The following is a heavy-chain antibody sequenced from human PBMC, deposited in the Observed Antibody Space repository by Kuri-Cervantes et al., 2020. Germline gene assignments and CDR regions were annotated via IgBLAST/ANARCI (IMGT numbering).Heavy chain of an antibody. V-gene: IGHV4-39*07. Sequence: SETLSLTCTVSGGSISSSSYYWGWIRQPPGKGLEWIGSMYYSGSTYYNPSLKSRVTISVDTSKNQFSLKLSSVTAADTAVYYCARGSMGWFGESTRLDYWGQGTLVTVSS. CDR3: ARGSMGWFGESTRLDY. D-gene: IGHD3-10*01. CDR1: GGSISSSSYY. CDR2: MYYSGST. J-gene: IGHJ4*02.